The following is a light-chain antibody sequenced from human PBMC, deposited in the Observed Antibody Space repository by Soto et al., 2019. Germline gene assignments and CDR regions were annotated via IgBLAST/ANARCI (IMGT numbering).Light chain of an antibody. CDR1: QTISSW. Sequence: DIQMTQSPSTLSGSVGDRVTITCRASQTISSWLAWYQQKPGKAPKLLIYAASTLHSGVPSRFSGSGSGTDFTLTISCLQSEDFATYYCQQYYSYPLTFGQGTKVDIK. CDR2: AAS. J-gene: IGKJ1*01. V-gene: IGKV1-5*01. CDR3: QQYYSYPLT.